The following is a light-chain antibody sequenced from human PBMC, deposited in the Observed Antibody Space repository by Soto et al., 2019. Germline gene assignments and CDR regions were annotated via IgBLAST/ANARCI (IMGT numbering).Light chain of an antibody. V-gene: IGLV1-40*01. J-gene: IGLJ3*02. CDR2: GNS. Sequence: QPVLTQPPSVSGAPGQRVTISCTGSSSNIGAGYDVHWYQQLPGTAPKLLISGNSNRPSGVPDRFSGSKSGTSASLAITGLQAEDEADYYCQSYDSSLSGWVFGGGTKVTV. CDR1: SSNIGAGYD. CDR3: QSYDSSLSGWV.